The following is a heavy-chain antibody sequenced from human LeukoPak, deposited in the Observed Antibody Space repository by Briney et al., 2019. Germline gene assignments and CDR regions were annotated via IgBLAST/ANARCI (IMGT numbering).Heavy chain of an antibody. V-gene: IGHV1-8*01. Sequence: ASVKASCKASGYTFTSYDINWVRQATGQGLEWMGWMNPNSGNTGYAQKFQGRVTMTRNTSISTAYMELSSLRSEDTAVYYCARDKYSSGWYSWFDPWGQGTLVTVSS. CDR1: GYTFTSYD. J-gene: IGHJ5*02. CDR2: MNPNSGNT. CDR3: ARDKYSSGWYSWFDP. D-gene: IGHD6-19*01.